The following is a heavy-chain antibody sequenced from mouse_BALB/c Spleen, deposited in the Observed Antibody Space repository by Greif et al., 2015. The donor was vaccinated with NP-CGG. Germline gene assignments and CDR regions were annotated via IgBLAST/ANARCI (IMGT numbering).Heavy chain of an antibody. J-gene: IGHJ1*01. CDR2: IDPANGNT. CDR3: ARWDWYFDV. CDR1: GFNIKDTY. V-gene: IGHV14-3*02. Sequence: VQLQQSGAALVKPGASVKLSCTASGFNIKDTYMHWVKQRPEQGLEWIGRIDPANGNTKYDPKFQGKATITADTSSNTAYLQLSSLTSEDTAVYYCARWDWYFDVWGAGTTVTVSS.